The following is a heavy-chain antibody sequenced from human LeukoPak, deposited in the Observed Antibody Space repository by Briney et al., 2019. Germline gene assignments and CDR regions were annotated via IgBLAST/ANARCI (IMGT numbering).Heavy chain of an antibody. CDR1: GGTFSSYA. CDR3: AREEIAVAVHNPKNYYYYGMDV. V-gene: IGHV1-69*01. CDR2: IIPIFGTA. J-gene: IGHJ6*02. D-gene: IGHD6-19*01. Sequence: ASVKVSCKASGGTFSSYAISWVRQAPGQRLEWMGGIIPIFGTANYAQKFQGRVTITADESTSTAYMELSSLRSEDTAVYYCAREEIAVAVHNPKNYYYYGMDVWGQGTTVTVSS.